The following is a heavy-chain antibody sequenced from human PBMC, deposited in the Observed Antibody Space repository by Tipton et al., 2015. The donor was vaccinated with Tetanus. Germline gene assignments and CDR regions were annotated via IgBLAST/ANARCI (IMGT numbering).Heavy chain of an antibody. D-gene: IGHD2-15*01. CDR2: IYYSGST. CDR1: GGSISSSSYY. Sequence: PGLVKPSETLSLTCTVSGGSISSSSYYWGWIRQPPGKGLEWIGSIYYSGSTYYNPSLKSRVTISVDTSKNQFSLKLSSVTAADTAVYYCARQWEYCSGGSCYGFGMDVWGQGTTVTVSS. V-gene: IGHV4-39*01. CDR3: ARQWEYCSGGSCYGFGMDV. J-gene: IGHJ6*02.